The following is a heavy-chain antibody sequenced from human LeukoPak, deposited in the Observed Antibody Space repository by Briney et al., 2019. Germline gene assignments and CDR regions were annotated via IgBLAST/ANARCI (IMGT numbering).Heavy chain of an antibody. V-gene: IGHV3-48*03. CDR1: GFTFSSCE. D-gene: IGHD2/OR15-2a*01. CDR3: ARHDCHSNSDAFDV. Sequence: GGSLRLSCAASGFTFSSCELSWVRQAPAKGLEWVSYISSSGSIIYYADSVKGRLTISRDSAKNPLYLQMNSLRAEDTAVYYCARHDCHSNSDAFDVWGQWTMVTVSS. CDR2: ISSSGSII. J-gene: IGHJ3*01.